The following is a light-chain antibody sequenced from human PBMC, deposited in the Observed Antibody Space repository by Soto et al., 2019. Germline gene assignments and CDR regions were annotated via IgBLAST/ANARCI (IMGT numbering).Light chain of an antibody. V-gene: IGKV3-15*01. Sequence: VMTQSPATLSVSPGEGATLSCRASQSVGRSLAWYQHKPGQAPRLLIFDSSTRATGIPAKFRGSGSGTEFTLTISSLQSEDFAIFYCQQYDEWPLTFGPGTKVDI. CDR3: QQYDEWPLT. J-gene: IGKJ3*01. CDR1: QSVGRS. CDR2: DSS.